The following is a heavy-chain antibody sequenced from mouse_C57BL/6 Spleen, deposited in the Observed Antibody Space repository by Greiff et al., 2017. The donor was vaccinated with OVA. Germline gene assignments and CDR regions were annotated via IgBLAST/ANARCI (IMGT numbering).Heavy chain of an antibody. Sequence: QVQLQQSGPGLVQPSQSLSITCTVSGFSLTSYGVHWVRQSPGKGLEWLGVIWSGGSTDYNAAFISRLSISKDNSKSQVFFKMNSLQADDTAIYYCARTGDYGSSRFAYWGQGTLVTVSA. CDR2: IWSGGST. CDR1: GFSLTSYG. CDR3: ARTGDYGSSRFAY. J-gene: IGHJ3*01. V-gene: IGHV2-2*01. D-gene: IGHD1-1*01.